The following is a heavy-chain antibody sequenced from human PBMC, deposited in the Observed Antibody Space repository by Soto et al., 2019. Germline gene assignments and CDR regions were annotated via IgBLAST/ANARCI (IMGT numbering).Heavy chain of an antibody. CDR3: ARRIVYIAVAGNHFDY. J-gene: IGHJ4*02. V-gene: IGHV4-34*01. CDR1: GGSFSGYY. Sequence: SETLSLTCAVYGGSFSGYYWSWIRQPPGKGLEWIGEINHSGSTNYNPSLKSRVTISVDTSKNQFSLKLSSVTAADTAVYYCARRIVYIAVAGNHFDYWGQGTLVTVSS. CDR2: INHSGST. D-gene: IGHD6-19*01.